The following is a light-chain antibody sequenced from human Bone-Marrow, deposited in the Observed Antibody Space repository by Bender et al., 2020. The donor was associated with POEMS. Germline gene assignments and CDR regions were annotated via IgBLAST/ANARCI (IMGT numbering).Light chain of an antibody. J-gene: IGLJ1*01. CDR1: SSDVGGYNF. Sequence: QSALTQPASVSGSPGQSITISCTGTSSDVGGYNFVSWYQQHPGKVPKLMIYDVGDRPSGVSNRFSGSKSGNTASLTVSRLQAEDEADYYCASFAGSNNYVFGSGTKVTVL. CDR3: ASFAGSNNYV. V-gene: IGLV2-14*03. CDR2: DVG.